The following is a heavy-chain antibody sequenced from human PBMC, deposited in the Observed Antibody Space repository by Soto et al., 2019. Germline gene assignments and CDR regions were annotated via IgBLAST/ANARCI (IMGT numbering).Heavy chain of an antibody. J-gene: IGHJ3*02. Sequence: SETLSLTCTVSGGSISSYYWSWIRQPPGKGLEWIGYIYYSGSTNYNPSLKSRVTISVDTSKNQFSLKLSSVTAADTAVYYCARHFYQATWYDACDIWGQGTMVTVSS. CDR3: ARHFYQATWYDACDI. V-gene: IGHV4-59*08. D-gene: IGHD5-12*01. CDR2: IYYSGST. CDR1: GGSISSYY.